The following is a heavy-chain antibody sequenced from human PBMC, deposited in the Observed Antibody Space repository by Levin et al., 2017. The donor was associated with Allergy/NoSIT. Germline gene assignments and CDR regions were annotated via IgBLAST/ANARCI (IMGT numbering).Heavy chain of an antibody. CDR3: ARNSGGSCYSVSDY. CDR2: MCGSGETT. V-gene: IGHV3-23*01. J-gene: IGHJ4*02. Sequence: GESLKISCAASGFTFSSYAMSWVRQAPGKGLEWVSTMCGSGETTYYADSVKGRFTISRDNSKNTLYLQMNSLRAEDTAVYYCARNSGGSCYSVSDYWGQGILVTVSS. D-gene: IGHD2-15*01. CDR1: GFTFSSYA.